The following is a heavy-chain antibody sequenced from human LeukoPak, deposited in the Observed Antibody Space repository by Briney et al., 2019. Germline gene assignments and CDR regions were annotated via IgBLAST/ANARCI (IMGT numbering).Heavy chain of an antibody. D-gene: IGHD5-12*01. V-gene: IGHV4-34*01. J-gene: IGHJ4*02. CDR2: INHSGST. Sequence: ESSETLSLTCAVYGGSFSGYYWSWIRQPPGKGLEWIGEINHSGSTNYNPSLKSRVTTSVDTSKNQFSLKLSSVTAADTAVYYCARGPDIVATWGYYFDYWGQGTLVTVSS. CDR3: ARGPDIVATWGYYFDY. CDR1: GGSFSGYY.